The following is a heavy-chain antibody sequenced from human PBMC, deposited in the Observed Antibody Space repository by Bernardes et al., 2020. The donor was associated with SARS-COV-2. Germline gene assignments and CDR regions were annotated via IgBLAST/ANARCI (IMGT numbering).Heavy chain of an antibody. CDR1: GYTFTGYY. D-gene: IGHD3-10*01. CDR2: INPNSGGT. Sequence: ASVKVSCKASGYTFTGYYMHWVRQAPGQGLEWMGWINPNSGGTNYAQKFQGRVTMTSDTSISTAYMELSRLRSDDTAVYYCAGGSGSTPYYYYGMDVWGQGTTVTVSS. V-gene: IGHV1-2*02. CDR3: AGGSGSTPYYYYGMDV. J-gene: IGHJ6*02.